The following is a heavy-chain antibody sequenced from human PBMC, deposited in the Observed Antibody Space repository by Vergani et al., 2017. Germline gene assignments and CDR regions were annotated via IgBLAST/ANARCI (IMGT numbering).Heavy chain of an antibody. V-gene: IGHV1-3*01. D-gene: IGHD6-13*01. CDR3: ARDRSPRRGSSRRLGGYYYYMDV. CDR2: INAGNGNT. J-gene: IGHJ6*03. Sequence: QVQLVQSGAEVKKPGASVKVSCKASGYTFTSYAMHWVRQAPGQRLEWMGWINAGNGNTKYSQKFQGRVTITRDTSASTAYMELSSLRSEDTAVSYCARDRSPRRGSSRRLGGYYYYMDVWGKGTTVTVSS. CDR1: GYTFTSYA.